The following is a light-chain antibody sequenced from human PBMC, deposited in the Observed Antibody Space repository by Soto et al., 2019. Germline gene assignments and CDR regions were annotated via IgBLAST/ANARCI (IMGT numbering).Light chain of an antibody. CDR1: SSDVGGYNY. CDR3: SSYTSSSTRV. V-gene: IGLV2-14*01. J-gene: IGLJ3*02. CDR2: EVS. Sequence: QSALTQPASVSGSPGQSITISCTGTSSDVGGYNYVSWYLQHPGKAAKLMIYEVSNRPSGLSNRFSDSKSDNTASLTISALQSDDDADYYCSSYTSSSTRVFGGRTKLTVL.